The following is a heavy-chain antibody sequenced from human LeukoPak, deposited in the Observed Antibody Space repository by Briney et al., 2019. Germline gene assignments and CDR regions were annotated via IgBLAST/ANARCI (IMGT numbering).Heavy chain of an antibody. D-gene: IGHD6-13*01. Sequence: PSETLSLTCTVSGGSISSSSYYWGWIRQAPGKGLEWISYISSSGGTMYYADSVKGRFTISRDNDKNSLYLQMNSLRAEDTAVYYCAKDQTPYSSNWEPDFWGQGALVTVSS. J-gene: IGHJ4*02. V-gene: IGHV3-11*01. CDR2: ISSSGGTM. CDR1: GGSISSSSYY. CDR3: AKDQTPYSSNWEPDF.